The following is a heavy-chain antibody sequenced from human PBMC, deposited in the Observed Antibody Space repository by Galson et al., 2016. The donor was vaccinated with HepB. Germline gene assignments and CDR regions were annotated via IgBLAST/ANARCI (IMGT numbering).Heavy chain of an antibody. Sequence: SVKVSCKASGYTFTSYGISWVRQAPGQGLEWMGWISAYNGNTNYAQKLQGRVTMTTNASTSTAYMELRGLRSDDTALYYCLRLTDYWGQGTLVTVSS. CDR1: GYTFTSYG. CDR2: ISAYNGNT. J-gene: IGHJ4*02. V-gene: IGHV1-18*01. CDR3: LRLTDY.